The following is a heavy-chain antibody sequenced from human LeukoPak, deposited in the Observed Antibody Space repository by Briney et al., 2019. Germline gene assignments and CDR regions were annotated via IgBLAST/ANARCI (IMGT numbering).Heavy chain of an antibody. CDR2: ISAYNGNT. D-gene: IGHD2-15*01. CDR1: GYTFTNYG. CDR3: ARSGCSAGSCYSQTVRFDS. J-gene: IGHJ4*02. V-gene: IGHV1-18*01. Sequence: ASVKVSCKASGYTFTNYGISWVRQAPGQGLEWMAWISAYNGNTDYAQKFQGRVTVTADTSTSTAYMELRSLRSDDAAVYYCARSGCSAGSCYSQTVRFDSWGQGTLVTVSS.